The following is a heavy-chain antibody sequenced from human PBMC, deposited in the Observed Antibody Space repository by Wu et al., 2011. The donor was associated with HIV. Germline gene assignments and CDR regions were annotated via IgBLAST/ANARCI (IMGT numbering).Heavy chain of an antibody. J-gene: IGHJ4*02. CDR2: INPNSGGT. CDR3: ARGGDRGDSGDYVDFDF. CDR1: GYTFTGYY. D-gene: IGHD4-17*01. V-gene: IGHV1-2*02. Sequence: EVKKPGASVKVSCKASGYTFTGYYMYWVRQAPGQGLEWMGWINPNSGGTNYAQNFQGRVTMTRDTSISTAYMQLSRLTSDDTAVYYCARGGDRGDSGDYVDFDFWGQGTLVTVSS.